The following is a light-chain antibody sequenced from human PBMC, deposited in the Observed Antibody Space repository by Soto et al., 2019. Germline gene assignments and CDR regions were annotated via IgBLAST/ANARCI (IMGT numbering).Light chain of an antibody. CDR1: SGDVGGYNY. V-gene: IGLV2-14*01. Sequence: LTQPASVSGSPGQSITISCTGTSGDVGGYNYVSWYQQLPGKAPKLMIYEVSNRPSGVSNRFSGSKSGNTASLTISGLQAEDEADYYCSSYTSSYTYVFGTGTRSPS. CDR3: SSYTSSYTYV. CDR2: EVS. J-gene: IGLJ1*01.